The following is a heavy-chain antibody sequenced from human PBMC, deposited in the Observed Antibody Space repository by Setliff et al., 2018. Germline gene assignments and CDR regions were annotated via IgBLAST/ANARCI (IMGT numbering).Heavy chain of an antibody. CDR2: IYHKGRT. CDR3: ASPRRGDSDSPFDAFDI. J-gene: IGHJ3*02. Sequence: PSETLSLTCGVSGISISSGHYWGWIRQPPGKGLEWIATIYHKGRTYYNPSLDSRVTISLDTSKNHFSLRLSSVTAADTAVYYCASPRRGDSDSPFDAFDIWGQGTKVTVSS. D-gene: IGHD2-15*01. V-gene: IGHV4-38-2*01. CDR1: GISISSGHY.